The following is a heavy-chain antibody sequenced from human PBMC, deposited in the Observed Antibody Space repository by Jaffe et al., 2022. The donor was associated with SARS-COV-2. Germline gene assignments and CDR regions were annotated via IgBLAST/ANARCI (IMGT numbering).Heavy chain of an antibody. CDR1: GGSISSDNYY. Sequence: QLQLQESGPGLVKPSETLSLTCTVSGGSISSDNYYWAWIRQPPGKGLEWIGSIYYSGSTYYNPSLRSRLTLSVDTSRNQFSLRLTSVTAADTAVYYCARDSRYISAGTDPWGQGTLVTVSS. D-gene: IGHD6-19*01. CDR3: ARDSRYISAGTDP. J-gene: IGHJ5*02. V-gene: IGHV4-39*02. CDR2: IYYSGST.